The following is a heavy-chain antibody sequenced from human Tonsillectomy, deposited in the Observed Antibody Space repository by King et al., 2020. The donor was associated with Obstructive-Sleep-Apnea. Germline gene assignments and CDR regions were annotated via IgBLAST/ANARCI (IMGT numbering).Heavy chain of an antibody. V-gene: IGHV2-5*02. CDR3: ARAEWLNAFDI. J-gene: IGHJ3*02. D-gene: IGHD3-3*01. Sequence: ITLQESGPTLVKPPQTLTLTCTFSGFSLSTNGVGVGWIRQPPGKALEWLALIYWDDDKRYSPSLESRLTVTKDTSKNQVVLIMTNMDPVDTATYYCARAEWLNAFDIWGQGTMVTVSS. CDR1: GFSLSTNGVG. CDR2: IYWDDDK.